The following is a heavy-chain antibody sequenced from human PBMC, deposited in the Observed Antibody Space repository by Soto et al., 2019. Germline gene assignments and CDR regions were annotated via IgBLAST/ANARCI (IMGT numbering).Heavy chain of an antibody. CDR1: GGSISSSSYY. V-gene: IGHV4-39*01. Sequence: QLQLQESGPGLVKPSETLSLTCTVSGGSISSSSYYWGWIRQPPGKGLEWIGSIYYSGSTYYNPSLKSRVTTSVDTSKNQCPLKLRSVTAADTAVYYCARLGAPKDGIAAAGTIDYWGQGTLGTVSS. CDR3: ARLGAPKDGIAAAGTIDY. J-gene: IGHJ4*02. D-gene: IGHD6-13*01. CDR2: IYYSGST.